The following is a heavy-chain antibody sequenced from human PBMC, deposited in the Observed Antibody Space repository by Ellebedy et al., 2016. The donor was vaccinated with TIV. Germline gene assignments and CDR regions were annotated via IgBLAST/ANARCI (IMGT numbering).Heavy chain of an antibody. Sequence: GESLKISCAASGFSSSGMHWVRQAPGKGLEWVAFIRSDGSNKYYAASVKGRFTISRENSKNTLELQITSLRAEDTALYYCVKGAYPVPTVMAVWGQGTMVIVSS. V-gene: IGHV3-30*02. CDR2: IRSDGSNK. D-gene: IGHD3-16*01. CDR3: VKGAYPVPTVMAV. CDR1: GFSSSG. J-gene: IGHJ6*02.